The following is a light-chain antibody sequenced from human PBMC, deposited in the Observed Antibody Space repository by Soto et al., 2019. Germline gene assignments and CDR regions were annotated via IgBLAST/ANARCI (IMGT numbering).Light chain of an antibody. CDR2: EVN. V-gene: IGLV2-8*01. CDR1: SSDVGGYNY. J-gene: IGLJ1*01. Sequence: QSVLTQPPSASGPPGQSVTISCTGTSSDVGGYNYVSWFQQHPDKSPKLIIHEVNQRPSGVPDRFSGSKSGNTASLTVSGLQADDEGTYYCSSYGGYNNVVFGTGTKVTVL. CDR3: SSYGGYNNVV.